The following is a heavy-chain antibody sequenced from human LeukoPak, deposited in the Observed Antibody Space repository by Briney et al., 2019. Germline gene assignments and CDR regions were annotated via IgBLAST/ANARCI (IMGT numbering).Heavy chain of an antibody. Sequence: PSETLSLTCAVYGGSFSGYYWSWIRQPPGKGLEWIGEINHSGSTNYDPSLKSRVTISVDTSKNQFSLKLSSVTAADTAVYYCARDLGITGTADAFDIWGQGTMVTVSS. CDR2: INHSGST. J-gene: IGHJ3*02. CDR1: GGSFSGYY. CDR3: ARDLGITGTADAFDI. D-gene: IGHD1-7*01. V-gene: IGHV4-34*01.